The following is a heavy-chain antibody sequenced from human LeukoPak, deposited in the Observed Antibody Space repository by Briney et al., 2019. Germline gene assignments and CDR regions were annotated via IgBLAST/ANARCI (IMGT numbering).Heavy chain of an antibody. Sequence: SETLSLTCTVSGGSISSSSYYWGWIRQPPGKGLEWIGSIYHSGSTYYNPSLKSRVTISVDTSKNQFSLKLSSVTAADTAVYYCARHSSGSYYTILYYYYYYMDVWGKGTTVTVSS. D-gene: IGHD3-10*01. J-gene: IGHJ6*03. V-gene: IGHV4-39*01. CDR3: ARHSSGSYYTILYYYYYYMDV. CDR1: GGSISSSSYY. CDR2: IYHSGST.